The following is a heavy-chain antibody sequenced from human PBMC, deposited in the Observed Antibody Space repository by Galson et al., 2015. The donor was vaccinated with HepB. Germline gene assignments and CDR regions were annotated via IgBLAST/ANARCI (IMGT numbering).Heavy chain of an antibody. V-gene: IGHV1-69*13. D-gene: IGHD4-23*01. Sequence: SVKVSCKASGGTFSSYAISWVRQAPGQGLEWMGGIIPIFGTANYAQKFQGRVTITADESTSTAYMELSSLRSEDTAVYYCARGSADYGGNPWLAAFDYWGQGTLVTVSS. CDR2: IIPIFGTA. CDR3: ARGSADYGGNPWLAAFDY. CDR1: GGTFSSYA. J-gene: IGHJ4*02.